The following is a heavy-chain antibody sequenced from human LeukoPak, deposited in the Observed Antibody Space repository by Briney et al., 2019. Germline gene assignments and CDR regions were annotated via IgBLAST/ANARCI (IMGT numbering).Heavy chain of an antibody. J-gene: IGHJ4*02. CDR3: ARRGNLARAFFDY. V-gene: IGHV3-7*01. D-gene: IGHD1-14*01. CDR2: IKQDGSEK. Sequence: GGSLRLSCAVSGFTFSSYWMSWVRQAPGKGLEWVANIKQDGSEKYYVDSVKGRFTISRDNAKNSLYLQMNSLRAEDTAIYFCARRGNLARAFFDYWGQGTLVIV. CDR1: GFTFSSYW.